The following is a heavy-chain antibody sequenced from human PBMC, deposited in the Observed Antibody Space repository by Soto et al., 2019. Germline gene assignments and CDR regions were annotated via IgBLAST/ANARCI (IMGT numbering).Heavy chain of an antibody. D-gene: IGHD3-22*01. Sequence: ASVKVSCKASGGTFSSYAISWVRQAPGQGLEWMGGIIPIFGTANYAQKFQGRVTITADESTSTAYMELSSLRSEDTAVYYCARRGRDDYYDSSGYYGQGNYYFDYWGQGTLVTVSS. CDR2: IIPIFGTA. V-gene: IGHV1-69*13. CDR1: GGTFSSYA. J-gene: IGHJ4*02. CDR3: ARRGRDDYYDSSGYYGQGNYYFDY.